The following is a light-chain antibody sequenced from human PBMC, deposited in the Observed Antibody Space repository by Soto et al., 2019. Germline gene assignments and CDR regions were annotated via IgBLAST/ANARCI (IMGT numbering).Light chain of an antibody. CDR1: QSLLFSNGYHY. CDR3: MQSLHPPYT. CDR2: LTS. Sequence: DIMMTQSPLFLSVTPGEPASISCRSSQSLLFSNGYHYLDWYLQKPGQSPQLLIYLTSNRASGVRGRFSGSGSGADFTLKIARVEAEDVGVYYCMQSLHPPYTFGQGTKLEIK. J-gene: IGKJ2*01. V-gene: IGKV2-28*01.